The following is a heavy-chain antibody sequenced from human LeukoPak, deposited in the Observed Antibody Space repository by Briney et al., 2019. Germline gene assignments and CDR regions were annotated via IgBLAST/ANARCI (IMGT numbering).Heavy chain of an antibody. J-gene: IGHJ5*02. D-gene: IGHD4-17*01. V-gene: IGHV4-59*12. Sequence: SETLSLTCTVSGVSFSSFQWSWIRQSPVKGLEWIGNIHMTGRTDYNPSLKSRVTMSVDTSKNQFSLKLSSVPAADTAVYYCARDPTRPGTVTNWFDPWGQGTLVTVSS. CDR2: IHMTGRT. CDR3: ARDPTRPGTVTNWFDP. CDR1: GVSFSSFQ.